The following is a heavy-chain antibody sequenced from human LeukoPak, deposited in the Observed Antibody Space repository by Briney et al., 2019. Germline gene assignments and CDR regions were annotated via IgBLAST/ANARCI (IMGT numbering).Heavy chain of an antibody. Sequence: ASVKVSCKASGYTFPGYYMHWVRQAPGQGLEWMGRINPNSGGTNYAQKFQDRVTTTRETSISTAYIEMSRLRSDETAVYYCATDQYCSGGSCYPVFFNYWGQGTLVTVSS. V-gene: IGHV1-2*06. CDR1: GYTFPGYY. J-gene: IGHJ4*02. CDR3: ATDQYCSGGSCYPVFFNY. D-gene: IGHD2-15*01. CDR2: INPNSGGT.